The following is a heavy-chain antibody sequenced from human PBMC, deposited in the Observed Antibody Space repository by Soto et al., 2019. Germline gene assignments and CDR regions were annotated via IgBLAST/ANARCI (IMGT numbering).Heavy chain of an antibody. CDR3: ARDRRVKTGDHYYSSYGMDV. Sequence: GASVKVSCKASGYTFTSYGISWVRQAPGQGLEWMGWISAYNGNTNYAQKLQGRVTVTTDTSTSTAYMELRSLRSDDTAVYYCARDRRVKTGDHYYSSYGMDVWCQGTTVTVSS. D-gene: IGHD1-1*01. V-gene: IGHV1-18*04. CDR1: GYTFTSYG. CDR2: ISAYNGNT. J-gene: IGHJ6*02.